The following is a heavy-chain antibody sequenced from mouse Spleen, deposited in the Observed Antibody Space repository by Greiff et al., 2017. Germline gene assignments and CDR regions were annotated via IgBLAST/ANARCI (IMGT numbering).Heavy chain of an antibody. CDR2: INSNGGST. CDR3: ARHEDYYDGSYPYWYFDV. J-gene: IGHJ1*01. V-gene: IGHV5-6-2*01. D-gene: IGHD1-1*01. Sequence: EVQLVESGGGLVKPGGSLKLSCAASGFTFSSYAMSWVRQTPEKRLEWVAAINSNGGSTYYPDTVKDRFTISRDNAKNTLYLQMSSLRSEDTALYYCARHEDYYDGSYPYWYFDVWGAGTTVTVSS. CDR1: GFTFSSYA.